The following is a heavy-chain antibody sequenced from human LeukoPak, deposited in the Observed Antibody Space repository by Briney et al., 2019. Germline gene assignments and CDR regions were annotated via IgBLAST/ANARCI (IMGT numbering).Heavy chain of an antibody. Sequence: GGSLRLSCAASGFTFSSYSMNWVRQAPGKGLEWVSSISSSSSYTYYADSVKGRFTISRDNAKNSLYLQMNSLRAEDTAVYYCARQSIAVAASYYFDYWGQGTLVTVSS. V-gene: IGHV3-21*01. D-gene: IGHD6-19*01. CDR2: ISSSSSYT. J-gene: IGHJ4*02. CDR3: ARQSIAVAASYYFDY. CDR1: GFTFSSYS.